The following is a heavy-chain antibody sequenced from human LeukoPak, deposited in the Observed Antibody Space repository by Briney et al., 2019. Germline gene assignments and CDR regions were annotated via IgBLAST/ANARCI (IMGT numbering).Heavy chain of an antibody. CDR3: ARWELGIPPGENWFDP. J-gene: IGHJ5*02. D-gene: IGHD7-27*01. Sequence: GASVKVSCKASGYTFTSYDINWVRQATGQGLEWMGWMNPNSGNTGYAQKFQGRVTMTRNTSISTAYMELSSLRSEDTAVYYCARWELGIPPGENWFDPWGQGTLVTVSS. V-gene: IGHV1-8*01. CDR2: MNPNSGNT. CDR1: GYTFTSYD.